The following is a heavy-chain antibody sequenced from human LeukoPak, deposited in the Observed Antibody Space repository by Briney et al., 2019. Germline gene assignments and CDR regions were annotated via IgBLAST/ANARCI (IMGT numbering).Heavy chain of an antibody. Sequence: ASVKVSCKASGYTFTSYGISWVRQAPGHGLEWMGWISAYNGNTNYAQKLQGRVNMTRDMSTSTVYMELSSLRSEDTAVYYCARLGYSYGHDAFDIWGQGTMVTVSS. J-gene: IGHJ3*02. V-gene: IGHV1-18*01. CDR2: ISAYNGNT. D-gene: IGHD5-18*01. CDR1: GYTFTSYG. CDR3: ARLGYSYGHDAFDI.